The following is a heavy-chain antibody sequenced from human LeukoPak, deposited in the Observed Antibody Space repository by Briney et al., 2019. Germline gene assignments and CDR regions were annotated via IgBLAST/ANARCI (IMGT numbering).Heavy chain of an antibody. CDR3: ARVGGYNYAQEGYYYFGMDL. CDR2: IKQDGSEK. J-gene: IGHJ6*02. D-gene: IGHD5-18*01. V-gene: IGHV3-7*01. Sequence: GSLRLSCAFSGFTFSSYWMPWVRQPPGKGLEWVAHIKQDGSEKEYVDSVKGRFTISRDNAKSSLYLQLNSLRDEDTAVYYCARVGGYNYAQEGYYYFGMDLWAQGTTVTVSS. CDR1: GFTFSSYW.